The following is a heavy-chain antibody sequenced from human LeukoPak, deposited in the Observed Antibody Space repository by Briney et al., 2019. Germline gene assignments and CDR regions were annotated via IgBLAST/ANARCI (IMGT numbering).Heavy chain of an antibody. CDR1: GFTFSDHA. CDR2: ISHDGFNQ. Sequence: GGALRLSCAATGFTFSDHAVHWVRQAPGKGLEWVAVISHDGFNQKYADSVKGRFTVSRDNSENMQFLQMNALRPEDTAVYYCARDGAARLLRYYYYMDVWGKGTTVTVS. J-gene: IGHJ6*03. D-gene: IGHD6-6*01. V-gene: IGHV3-30*04. CDR3: ARDGAARLLRYYYYMDV.